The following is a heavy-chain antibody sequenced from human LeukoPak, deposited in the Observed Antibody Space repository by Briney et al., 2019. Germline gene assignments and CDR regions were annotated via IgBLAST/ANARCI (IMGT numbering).Heavy chain of an antibody. D-gene: IGHD3-10*01. Sequence: SETLSLTCVVSGDSISSGGYSWSWIRQTPGKGLEWIAYIHYTGSTNYNPSLKSRVTISVDTSKSQFSLKLSSVTAADTAIYYCARGGYYGSGNDFRFDPWGQGTLVTVSS. V-gene: IGHV4-61*08. J-gene: IGHJ5*02. CDR1: GDSISSGGYS. CDR2: IHYTGST. CDR3: ARGGYYGSGNDFRFDP.